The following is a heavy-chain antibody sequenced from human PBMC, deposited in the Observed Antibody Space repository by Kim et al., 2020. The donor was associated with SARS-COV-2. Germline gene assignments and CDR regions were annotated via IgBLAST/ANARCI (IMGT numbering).Heavy chain of an antibody. D-gene: IGHD6-13*01. J-gene: IGHJ6*03. Sequence: SETLSLTCTVSGGSISSYYWSWIRQPPGKGLEWIGYIYYSGSTNYNPSLKSRVTISVDTSKNQFSLKLSSVTAADTAVYYCARLVAAADPYYYYYYMDV. V-gene: IGHV4-59*08. CDR2: IYYSGST. CDR1: GGSISSYY. CDR3: ARLVAAADPYYYYYYMDV.